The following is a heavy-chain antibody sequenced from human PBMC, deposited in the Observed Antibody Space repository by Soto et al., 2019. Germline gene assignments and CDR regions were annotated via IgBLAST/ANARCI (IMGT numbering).Heavy chain of an antibody. D-gene: IGHD3-10*01. CDR1: GFTLSDYY. CDR3: ARRTMGNYYYMDV. J-gene: IGHJ6*03. V-gene: IGHV3-11*01. CDR2: ISSSGTID. Sequence: QVQLVESGGGLVKPGGCLRLSCVASGFTLSDYYMSWIRQAPGKGLEWVSYISSSGTIDNYADSVKGRFTISRDNAKNSLFLQMNGLRAEDTAVYYCARRTMGNYYYMDVWGKGTTVTVSS.